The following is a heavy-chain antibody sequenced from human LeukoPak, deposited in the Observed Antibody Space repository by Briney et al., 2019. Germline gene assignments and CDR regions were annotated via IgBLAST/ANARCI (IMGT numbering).Heavy chain of an antibody. CDR2: IYYSGGDM. D-gene: IGHD5-18*01. CDR1: GGSINNYY. V-gene: IGHV4-59*08. J-gene: IGHJ3*02. Sequence: SETLSLTCTVSGGSINNYYCRWIRQPPGKGLEWIGYIYYSGGDMNYNPSLKSRLTISGDTSKNQISLMLTSMTAADAAVYYCARQPAATAAFDIWAQGTMVTVSS. CDR3: ARQPAATAAFDI.